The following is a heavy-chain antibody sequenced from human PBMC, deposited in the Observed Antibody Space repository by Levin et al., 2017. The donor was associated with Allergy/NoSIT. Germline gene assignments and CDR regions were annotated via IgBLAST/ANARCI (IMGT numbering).Heavy chain of an antibody. Sequence: SETLSLTCTVYGGSFSDYYWSWIRQPPGKGLEWIGEINHSGSPNYNPSLKSRVTMSVDTSRNQFSLKLTSVTAADTAVYYGARYTSSWSLSAFDIWGQVTLVTVSS. V-gene: IGHV4-34*01. CDR2: INHSGSP. CDR1: GGSFSDYY. CDR3: ARYTSSWSLSAFDI. J-gene: IGHJ3*02. D-gene: IGHD6-13*01.